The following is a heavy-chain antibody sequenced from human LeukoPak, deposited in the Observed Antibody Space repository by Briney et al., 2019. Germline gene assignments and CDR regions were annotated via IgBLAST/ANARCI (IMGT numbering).Heavy chain of an antibody. CDR2: IYYSGST. J-gene: IGHJ4*02. D-gene: IGHD5-18*01. V-gene: IGHV4-39*01. CDR3: ARLDSHSDGDY. CDR1: GDSISLSSYY. Sequence: SETLSLTCTVSGDSISLSSYYWGWIRQPPGKGLEWIGNIYYSGSTYYNPYLKSRVTISVDTSKNQFSLKLSSVTAADTAVYYCARLDSHSDGDYWGQGTLVTVSS.